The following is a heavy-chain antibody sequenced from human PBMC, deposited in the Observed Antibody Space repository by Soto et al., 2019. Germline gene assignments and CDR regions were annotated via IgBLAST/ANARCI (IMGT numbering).Heavy chain of an antibody. V-gene: IGHV3-21*01. Sequence: EVQLVESGGGLVKPGGSLRLSCAASGFTFSSYSMNWVRQAPVKGLEWVSSISSSSSYIYYADSVKGRFTISRDNAKNSLYLQMNSLRAEDTAVYYCARDWDYGAYGVKDYYCYGMDVWGQGTTVTVSS. D-gene: IGHD4-17*01. CDR2: ISSSSSYI. CDR1: GFTFSSYS. J-gene: IGHJ6*02. CDR3: ARDWDYGAYGVKDYYCYGMDV.